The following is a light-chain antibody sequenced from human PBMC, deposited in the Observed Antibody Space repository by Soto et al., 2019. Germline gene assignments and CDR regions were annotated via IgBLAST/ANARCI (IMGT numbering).Light chain of an antibody. V-gene: IGKV1-5*03. J-gene: IGKJ4*01. CDR2: KAS. CDR1: QTISSW. CDR3: QQLNSYPLT. Sequence: DIQMTQSPSTLSGSVGGRVTITCRASQTISSWLAWYQQKPGKAPKLLIYKASTLKSGVPSRFSGSGSGTEFTLTISSLQPEDFATYYCQQLNSYPLTFGGGTKVDI.